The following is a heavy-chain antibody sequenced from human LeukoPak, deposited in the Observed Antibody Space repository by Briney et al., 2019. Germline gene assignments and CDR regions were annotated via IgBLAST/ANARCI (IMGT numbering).Heavy chain of an antibody. CDR3: AAKGNGYTGIYVFAH. CDR2: ISGSGDYT. D-gene: IGHD1-26*01. Sequence: GSLRLSCSASGFTFSSHAMSWVRQAPGKGLEWVSAISGSGDYTYYADSVKGRFTISRDNSKSTLYLQMNTLRAEDTAVYYCAAKGNGYTGIYVFAHWGQGTLVTVSA. V-gene: IGHV3-23*01. CDR1: GFTFSSHA. J-gene: IGHJ4*02.